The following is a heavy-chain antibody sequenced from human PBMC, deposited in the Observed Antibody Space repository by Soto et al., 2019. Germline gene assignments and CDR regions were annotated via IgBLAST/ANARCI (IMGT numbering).Heavy chain of an antibody. V-gene: IGHV3-48*03. J-gene: IGHJ4*02. CDR1: GFTFSSYE. D-gene: IGHD3-22*01. CDR2: ISSSGSTI. Sequence: GGSLRLSCAASGFTFSSYEMNWVRQAPGKGLEWVSYISSSGSTIYYADSVKGRFTISRDNAKNSLYLQMNSLRAEDTAVYYCARDQIVVAPFDYWGREPWSPSPQ. CDR3: ARDQIVVAPFDY.